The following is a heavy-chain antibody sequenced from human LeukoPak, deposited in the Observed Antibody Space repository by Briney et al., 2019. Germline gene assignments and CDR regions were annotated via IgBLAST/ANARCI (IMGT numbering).Heavy chain of an antibody. J-gene: IGHJ4*02. CDR3: ARHSQQLVFSPFDY. D-gene: IGHD6-6*01. V-gene: IGHV3-11*01. CDR2: ISSRSRTT. CDR1: GFTFSDSL. Sequence: PGGSLRLSCEASGFTFSDSLMSWIRQAPGKGLAWIAYISSRSRTTHYADSVKGRFTISRDNAKSSLFLQMDSLRAEDTAVYYCARHSQQLVFSPFDYWGQGSVVTVSS.